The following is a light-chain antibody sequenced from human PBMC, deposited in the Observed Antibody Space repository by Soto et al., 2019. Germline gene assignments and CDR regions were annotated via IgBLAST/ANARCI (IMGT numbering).Light chain of an antibody. CDR3: AAWDDSLNGPV. CDR2: SNH. CDR1: SSNIGTNT. V-gene: IGLV1-44*01. J-gene: IGLJ3*02. Sequence: QSVLTQPPSASGTPGQRVTIPCSGSSSNIGTNTINWYKQLPGTAPKLLIYSNHQRPSGVPDRFSGSRSVTSGSLAISGLQSEDEGDYYCAAWDDSLNGPVFGGGTKVTVL.